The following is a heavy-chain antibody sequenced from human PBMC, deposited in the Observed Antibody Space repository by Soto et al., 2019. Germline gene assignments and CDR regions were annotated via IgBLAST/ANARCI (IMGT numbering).Heavy chain of an antibody. CDR2: IIPIFGTA. Sequence: GASVKVSCKASRATVSSYAISWVRQAPGHGLEWMGGIIPIFGTANYAQKFQCRVTITADKSTSTAYMELRSLRAEDTAVYYCARGGSVVVNAGGSRFDPWGQGTLVTVSS. CDR3: ARGGSVVVNAGGSRFDP. V-gene: IGHV1-69*06. D-gene: IGHD2-21*01. CDR1: RATVSSYA. J-gene: IGHJ5*02.